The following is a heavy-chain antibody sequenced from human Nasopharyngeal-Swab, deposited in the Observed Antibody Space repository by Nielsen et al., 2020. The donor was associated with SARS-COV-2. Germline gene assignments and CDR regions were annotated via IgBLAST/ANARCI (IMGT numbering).Heavy chain of an antibody. V-gene: IGHV4-30-4*01. D-gene: IGHD2-2*01. J-gene: IGHJ6*02. CDR3: ARDAAGYCSSTSCYAGTGMDV. Sequence: WIRQPPGKGLEWIGYIYYSGSTYYNPSLKSRVTISVDTSKNQFSLKLSSVTAADTAVYYCARDAAGYCSSTSCYAGTGMDVWGQGTTVTV. CDR2: IYYSGST.